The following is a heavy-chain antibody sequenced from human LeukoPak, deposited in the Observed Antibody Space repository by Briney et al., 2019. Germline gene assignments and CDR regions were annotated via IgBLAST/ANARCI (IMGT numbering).Heavy chain of an antibody. D-gene: IGHD3-22*01. V-gene: IGHV1-69*13. J-gene: IGHJ4*02. CDR3: AREGVYDSSGYYYYYFDY. CDR2: IIPIFGTA. Sequence: SVKVSCKASGYTFTAYSMHWVRQAPGQGLEWMGGIIPIFGTANYAQKFQGRVTITADESTSTAYMELSSLRSEDTAVYYCAREGVYDSSGYYYYYFDYWGQGTLVTVSS. CDR1: GYTFTAYS.